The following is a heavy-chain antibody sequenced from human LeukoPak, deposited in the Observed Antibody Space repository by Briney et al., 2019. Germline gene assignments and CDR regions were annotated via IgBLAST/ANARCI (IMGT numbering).Heavy chain of an antibody. Sequence: GGSLRLSCAASGFTFSTYALSWVRQAPGKGLEWVSGVGGSGDRTYYADPVKGRFTISRDNSKNTLFLHMDSLRAEDTAVYYCARSRYSGYDRDFYYGMDVWGQGTTVTVSS. J-gene: IGHJ6*02. CDR3: ARSRYSGYDRDFYYGMDV. CDR1: GFTFSTYA. D-gene: IGHD5-12*01. CDR2: VGGSGDRT. V-gene: IGHV3-23*01.